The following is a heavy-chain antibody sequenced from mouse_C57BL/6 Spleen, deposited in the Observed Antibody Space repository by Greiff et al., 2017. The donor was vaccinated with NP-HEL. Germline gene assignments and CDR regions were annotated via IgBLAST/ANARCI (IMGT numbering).Heavy chain of an antibody. Sequence: QVQLKESGPGLVAPSQSLSITCTVSGFSLTSYGVHWVRQPPGKGLEWLVVIWSDGSTTYNSALKSRLSISKDNSKSQVFLKMNSLQTDDTAVYYCARARTGTGYFDVWGTGTTVTVSS. CDR1: GFSLTSYG. D-gene: IGHD4-1*01. CDR3: ARARTGTGYFDV. J-gene: IGHJ1*03. CDR2: IWSDGST. V-gene: IGHV2-6*03.